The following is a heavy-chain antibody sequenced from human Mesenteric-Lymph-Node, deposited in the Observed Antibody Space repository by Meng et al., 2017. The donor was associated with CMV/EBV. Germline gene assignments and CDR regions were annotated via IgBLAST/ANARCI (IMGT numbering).Heavy chain of an antibody. J-gene: IGHJ3*02. Sequence: ASVKVSCKASGYIFNGYDIHWVRQAPGQGLEWMGWIRGYNGYTNYAQKFQGRVTMTRDTSASTAYMELRSLRSDDTAVYFCARPFYSSASNEPFDIWGQGTMVTVSS. CDR2: IRGYNGYT. CDR1: GYIFNGYD. CDR3: ARPFYSSASNEPFDI. V-gene: IGHV1-18*01. D-gene: IGHD3-22*01.